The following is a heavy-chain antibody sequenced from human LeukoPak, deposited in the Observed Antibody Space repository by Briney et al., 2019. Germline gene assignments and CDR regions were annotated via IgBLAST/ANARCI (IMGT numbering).Heavy chain of an antibody. CDR2: IYHSGST. Sequence: SETLSLTCTVSGYSISSGYYWGWIRQPPGKGLEWIGSIYHSGSTYYNPSLKSRVTISVDTSKNQFSLKLSSATAADTAVYYCAREGCSSTSCRLFDYWGQGTLVTVSS. D-gene: IGHD2-2*01. CDR3: AREGCSSTSCRLFDY. V-gene: IGHV4-38-2*02. CDR1: GYSISSGYY. J-gene: IGHJ4*02.